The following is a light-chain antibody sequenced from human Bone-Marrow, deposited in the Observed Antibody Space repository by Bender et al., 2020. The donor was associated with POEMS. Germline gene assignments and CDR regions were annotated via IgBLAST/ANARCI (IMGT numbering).Light chain of an antibody. V-gene: IGLV3-1*01. Sequence: SYELIQPPSGSVSPGQTATITCSGENLGDKYTFWYQQKSGQPPVLVIYEDSKRPSGIPERFSGSNSGTTATLTISGTHSADEADYYCCSYAGSYTWVFGGGTKLTVL. J-gene: IGLJ3*02. CDR3: CSYAGSYTWV. CDR1: NLGDKY. CDR2: EDS.